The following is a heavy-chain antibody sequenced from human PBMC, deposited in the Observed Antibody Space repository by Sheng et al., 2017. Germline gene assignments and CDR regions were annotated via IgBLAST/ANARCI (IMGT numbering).Heavy chain of an antibody. Sequence: QVQLVQSGAEVKKPGSSVKVSCKASGGTFSSYAISWVRQAPGQGLEWMGGIISIFGTANYAQKFQGRVTITADESTSTAYMELSSLRSEDTAVYYCARPTTTTYYYDSSGYNGAFDIWGQGTMVTVSS. CDR3: ARPTTTTYYYDSSGYNGAFDI. J-gene: IGHJ3*02. CDR1: GGTFSSYA. V-gene: IGHV1-69*13. D-gene: IGHD3-22*01. CDR2: IISIFGTA.